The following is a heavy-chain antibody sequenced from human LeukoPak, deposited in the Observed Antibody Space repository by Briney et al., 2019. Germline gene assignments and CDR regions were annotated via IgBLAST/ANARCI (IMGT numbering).Heavy chain of an antibody. V-gene: IGHV4-34*01. CDR1: GGSFSGYY. CDR2: INHSGST. D-gene: IGHD1-20*01. Sequence: MASETLSLTCAVYGGSFSGYYWSWIRQPPGKGLEWIGEINHSGSTNYNPSLKSRVTISVDTSKNQFSLKLSSVTAADTAVYYCARGVGNYNWSPLFFDYWGQGTLVTVSS. J-gene: IGHJ4*02. CDR3: ARGVGNYNWSPLFFDY.